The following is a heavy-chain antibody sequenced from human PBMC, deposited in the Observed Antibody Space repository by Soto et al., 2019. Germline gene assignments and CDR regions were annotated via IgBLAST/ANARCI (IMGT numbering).Heavy chain of an antibody. D-gene: IGHD4-17*01. V-gene: IGHV2-5*02. J-gene: IGHJ1*01. CDR2: IYWDDDK. CDR3: AYSRLPSTVTTSAEYFQH. Sequence: ITLKESGPTLVKPTQTLTLTCTFSGFSLTTSGVSVAWIRQPPGKALEWLALIYWDDDKRYSPSLESRLTITMDTSKNRVVLTMTNMDPVDTATYYCAYSRLPSTVTTSAEYFQHWGQGTLVTVSS. CDR1: GFSLTTSGVS.